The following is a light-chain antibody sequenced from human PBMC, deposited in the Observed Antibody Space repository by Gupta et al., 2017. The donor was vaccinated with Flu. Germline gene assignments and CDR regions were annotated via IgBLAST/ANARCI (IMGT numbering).Light chain of an antibody. CDR2: DSR. Sequence: QHFPGAAPKLVIYDSRYRPSGVPDRFSGSKSATPASLAIAGLQTDDEATYYCQSYGSSLRVFGGGTKLTGL. V-gene: IGLV1-40*01. J-gene: IGLJ3*02. CDR3: QSYGSSLRV.